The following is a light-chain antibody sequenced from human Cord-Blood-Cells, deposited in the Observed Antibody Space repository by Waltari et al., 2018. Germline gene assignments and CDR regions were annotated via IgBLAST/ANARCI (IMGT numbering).Light chain of an antibody. V-gene: IGLV2-14*01. CDR3: SPYTSSSTLYV. CDR2: DVS. Sequence: QSALTQPASVSGSPGQSITIPCTGTSSDVGGYNYVSWYQQHPGKAPKLMIYDVSNRPSGVSNRFSGSKSGNTASLTISGLQAEDEADYYCSPYTSSSTLYVFGTGTKVTVL. CDR1: SSDVGGYNY. J-gene: IGLJ1*01.